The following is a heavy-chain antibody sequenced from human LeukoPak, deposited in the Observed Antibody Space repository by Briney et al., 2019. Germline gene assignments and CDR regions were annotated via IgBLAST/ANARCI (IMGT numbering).Heavy chain of an antibody. CDR2: IYSGGST. Sequence: PGGSLRLSCAASGFTVSSNYMSWVRQAPGKGLEWVSVIYSGGSTYYADSVKGRFTISRDNAKDSLYLQMNSLRADDTAVYYCARDPYSGLFDYWGQGTLVTVSS. CDR3: ARDPYSGLFDY. D-gene: IGHD4-11*01. CDR1: GFTVSSNY. J-gene: IGHJ4*02. V-gene: IGHV3-53*01.